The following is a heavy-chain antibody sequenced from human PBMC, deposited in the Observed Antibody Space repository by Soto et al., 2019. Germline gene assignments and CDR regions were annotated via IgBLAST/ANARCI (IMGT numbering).Heavy chain of an antibody. J-gene: IGHJ4*02. CDR2: ITSDGRT. Sequence: GGSLRLSCAASGFTFSSYAMSWVRQAPGKGLEWVSIITSDGRTYYADSVKGRFTISRDNSKNTVYLQMNSLRAEDTAVYYCAKDYSTVTTDPLSVVLFDYWGEGALVTVSS. V-gene: IGHV3-23*01. CDR3: AKDYSTVTTDPLSVVLFDY. CDR1: GFTFSSYA. D-gene: IGHD4-17*01.